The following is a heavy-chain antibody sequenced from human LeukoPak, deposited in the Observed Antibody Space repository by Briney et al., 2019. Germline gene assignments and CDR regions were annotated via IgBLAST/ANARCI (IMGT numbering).Heavy chain of an antibody. V-gene: IGHV4-39*01. CDR3: ARGGETWGAFDI. D-gene: IGHD2-21*01. J-gene: IGHJ3*02. Sequence: SETLSLTCTVSGGSISSSSYYWGWIRQPPGKGLEWIGRIYYSGSTYYNPSLKSRVTISVDTSKNQFSLKLSSVTAADTAVYYCARGGETWGAFDIWGQGTMVTVSS. CDR1: GGSISSSSYY. CDR2: IYYSGST.